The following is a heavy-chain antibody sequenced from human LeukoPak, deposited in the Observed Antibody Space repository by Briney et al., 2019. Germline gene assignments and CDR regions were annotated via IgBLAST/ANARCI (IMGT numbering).Heavy chain of an antibody. CDR3: ARALLAADFDY. CDR1: GYSISSGYY. Sequence: PSEALSLTCTVSGYSISSGYYWGWIRQPPGKGLEWIGSIYHSGSTYYNPSLKSRVTISVDTSKNQFSLKLSSVTAADTAVYYCARALLAADFDYWGQGTLVTVSS. J-gene: IGHJ4*02. D-gene: IGHD6-13*01. V-gene: IGHV4-38-2*02. CDR2: IYHSGST.